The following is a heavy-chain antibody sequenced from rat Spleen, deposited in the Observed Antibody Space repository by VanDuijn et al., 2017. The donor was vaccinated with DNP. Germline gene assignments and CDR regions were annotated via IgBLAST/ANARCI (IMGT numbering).Heavy chain of an antibody. CDR2: ISYDGSDT. J-gene: IGHJ2*01. Sequence: EVQLVESGGGLVHPGRSLKLSCVASGFTFSDYNMAWVRQAPKKGLEWVATISYDGSDTYYRDSVKGRFTVSRDNAESTLYLQLDSLRSDDTATYFCARPDYWGRGVMVTVSS. CDR1: GFTFSDYN. CDR3: ARPDY. V-gene: IGHV5-7*01.